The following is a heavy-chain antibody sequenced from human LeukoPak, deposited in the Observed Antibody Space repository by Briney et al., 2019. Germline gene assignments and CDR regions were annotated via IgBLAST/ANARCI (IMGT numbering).Heavy chain of an antibody. J-gene: IGHJ4*02. CDR1: GFTVSSNY. Sequence: PGGSLRLSCAASGFTVSSNYMSWVRQAPGKGLEWVSVIYSGGSTYYADSVKGRFTISRDNSKNTLYLQMNSLRAEDTAVYYCARATDSGVVVYWGQGTLVTVSS. CDR2: IYSGGST. CDR3: ARATDSGVVVY. D-gene: IGHD3-22*01. V-gene: IGHV3-53*01.